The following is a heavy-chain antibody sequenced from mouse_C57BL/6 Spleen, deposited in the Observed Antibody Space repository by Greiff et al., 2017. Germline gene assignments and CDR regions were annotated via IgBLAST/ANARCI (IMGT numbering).Heavy chain of an antibody. Sequence: VQLQQPGAELVKPGASVKLSCKASGYTFTSYWMHWVKQRPGRGLEWIGRIHPNSGGTKYNEKFKSKATLTVDKPSSTAYMQLSSLTSEDSAVYYCARSDDYDAMDYWGQGTSVTVSS. CDR1: GYTFTSYW. J-gene: IGHJ4*01. CDR3: ARSDDYDAMDY. CDR2: IHPNSGGT. D-gene: IGHD2-3*01. V-gene: IGHV1-72*01.